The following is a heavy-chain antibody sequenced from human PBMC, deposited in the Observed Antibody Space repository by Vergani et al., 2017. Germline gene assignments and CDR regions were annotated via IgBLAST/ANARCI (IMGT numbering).Heavy chain of an antibody. CDR1: GFTFSSYA. V-gene: IGHV3-30-3*01. J-gene: IGHJ4*02. D-gene: IGHD1-26*01. CDR2: ISYDGSNK. Sequence: VQLVESGGGLVQPGGSLRLSCAASGFTFSSYAMHWVRQAPGKGLEWVAVISYDGSNKYYADSVKGRFTISRDNSKNTLYLQMNSLRAEDTAVYYCARDLLVVGATNPLHWGQGTLVTVSS. CDR3: ARDLLVVGATNPLH.